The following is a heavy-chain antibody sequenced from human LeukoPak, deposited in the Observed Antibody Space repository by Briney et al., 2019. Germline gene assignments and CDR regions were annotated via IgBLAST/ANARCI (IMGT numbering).Heavy chain of an antibody. J-gene: IGHJ6*04. CDR3: ARDGGPYCSSTSCYYGMDV. V-gene: IGHV4-61*01. CDR1: GGSVSSGSYY. Sequence: PSETLSLTCTVSGGSVSSGSYYWSWLRQPPGKGLEWIGYIYYSGSTNYNPSLKSPVTISVDTSKNQFSLKLSSVTAADTAVYYCARDGGPYCSSTSCYYGMDVWGKGTTVTVSS. D-gene: IGHD2-2*01. CDR2: IYYSGST.